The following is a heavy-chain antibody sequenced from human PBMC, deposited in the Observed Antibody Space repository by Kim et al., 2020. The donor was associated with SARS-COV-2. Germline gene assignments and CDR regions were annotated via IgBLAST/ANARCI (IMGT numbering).Heavy chain of an antibody. D-gene: IGHD6-19*01. Sequence: GGSLRLSCAASGFTFSSYAMSWVRQAPGKGLEWVSAISGSGGSTYYADSVKGRFTISRDNSKNTLYLQMNSLRAEDTAVYYCAPKEGYSSGWYSIYYYGMDDWGQGTTVTVSS. CDR3: APKEGYSSGWYSIYYYGMDD. CDR2: ISGSGGST. J-gene: IGHJ6*02. V-gene: IGHV3-23*01. CDR1: GFTFSSYA.